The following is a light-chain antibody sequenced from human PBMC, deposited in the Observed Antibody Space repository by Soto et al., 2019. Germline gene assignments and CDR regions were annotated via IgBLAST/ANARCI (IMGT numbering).Light chain of an antibody. CDR3: QQYNNWPPWT. V-gene: IGKV3-15*01. CDR1: QSIVNN. Sequence: EIVMTQSPATLSVSPGERATLSCRASQSIVNNLAWYQQKPGQGPRLLIYGASSRATGLPARFSGSGSGTGFTLTISSLQSEDFAVYYCQQYNNWPPWTFGQGTKVEIK. CDR2: GAS. J-gene: IGKJ1*01.